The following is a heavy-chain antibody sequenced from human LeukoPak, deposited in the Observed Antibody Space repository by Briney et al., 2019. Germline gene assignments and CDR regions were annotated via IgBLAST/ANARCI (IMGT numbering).Heavy chain of an antibody. V-gene: IGHV3-74*01. J-gene: IGHJ5*02. Sequence: PGGSLSLSCPPLEFTFSSYWMNWFGQPQGKGRVWFSGINSDGSSTSYADSVKGRFTISRDNAKNTLYLQMNSLRAEDTAVYYCARARLVITGWFDPWGQGTLVTVSS. CDR3: ARARLVITGWFDP. D-gene: IGHD3-9*01. CDR1: EFTFSSYW. CDR2: INSDGSST.